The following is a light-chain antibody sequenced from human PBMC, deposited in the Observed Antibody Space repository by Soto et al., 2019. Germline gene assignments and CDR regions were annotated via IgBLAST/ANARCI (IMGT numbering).Light chain of an antibody. J-gene: IGKJ2*01. CDR1: QSVSTY. V-gene: IGKV1-39*01. CDR2: RTS. CDR3: QQSYSSPST. Sequence: DIQVTQSPSSLSASVGETVTITCRASQSVSTYLNWYQHTPGKAPKLLIYRTSTLEGGVPSRFSASGLGTNFTLTITNLQPDDFGTYFCQQSYSSPSTFGQGTKLEIK.